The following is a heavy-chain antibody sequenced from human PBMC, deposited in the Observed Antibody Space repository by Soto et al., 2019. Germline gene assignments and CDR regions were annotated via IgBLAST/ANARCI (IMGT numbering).Heavy chain of an antibody. Sequence: PSETLSLTCAVSGGSLSGFFWGWIRQPPGKGLEWIGEVNHGGSTNYNPSLKSRVTISSDTSKNHFSLKLRSVTSADTAVYYCARGAVAAGGSFVKWGQGAIIAV. CDR1: GGSLSGFF. D-gene: IGHD2-15*01. J-gene: IGHJ4*02. CDR3: ARGAVAAGGSFVK. CDR2: VNHGGST. V-gene: IGHV4-34*01.